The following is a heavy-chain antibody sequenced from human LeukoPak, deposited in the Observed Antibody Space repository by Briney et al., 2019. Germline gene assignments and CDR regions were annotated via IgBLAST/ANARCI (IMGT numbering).Heavy chain of an antibody. J-gene: IGHJ4*02. V-gene: IGHV3-30*02. Sequence: GGSLRLSCAASGFTFSSYEMNWVRQAPGKGLEWVAFIRYDGSNKYYADSVKGRFTISRDNSKNTLYLQMNSLRAEDTAVYYCAKGSSGWYGMIDYWGQGTLVTVSS. D-gene: IGHD6-19*01. CDR2: IRYDGSNK. CDR3: AKGSSGWYGMIDY. CDR1: GFTFSSYE.